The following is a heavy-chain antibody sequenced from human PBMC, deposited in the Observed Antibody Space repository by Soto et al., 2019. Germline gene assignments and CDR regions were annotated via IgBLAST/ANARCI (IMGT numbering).Heavy chain of an antibody. D-gene: IGHD6-13*01. CDR1: GFTFSSYW. CDR2: IKQDGSEK. CDR3: ATSRTFDY. V-gene: IGHV3-7*01. Sequence: PEGSLRLSCVVSGFTFSSYWMNWVRQAPGKGLEWVANIKQDGSEKYYVDSAKGRFTISRDNAKNSLYLQMNSLSAEDTAIYYCATSRTFDYWGQGTLVTVSS. J-gene: IGHJ4*02.